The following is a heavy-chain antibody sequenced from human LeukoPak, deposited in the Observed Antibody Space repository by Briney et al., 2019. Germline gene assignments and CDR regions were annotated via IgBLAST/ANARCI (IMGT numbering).Heavy chain of an antibody. D-gene: IGHD3-10*01. CDR2: MNPNSGNT. CDR1: GYTFTSYD. Sequence: ALVKVSCKASGYTFTSYDINWVRQATGQGLEWMGWMNPNSGNTGYAQKFQGRVTMTRNTSISTAYMELSSLRSEDTAVYYCARGVGGLLWFGEFGDYYFDYWGQGTLVTVSS. CDR3: ARGVGGLLWFGEFGDYYFDY. V-gene: IGHV1-8*01. J-gene: IGHJ4*02.